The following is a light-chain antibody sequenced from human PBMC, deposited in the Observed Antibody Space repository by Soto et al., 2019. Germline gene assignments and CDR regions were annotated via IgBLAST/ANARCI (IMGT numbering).Light chain of an antibody. V-gene: IGLV2-11*01. CDR3: CSYAGSYTHV. Sequence: QSALTQPRSVSGSPGQSVTISCTGTSSDIGGYNYVSWYQQHPGKAPKLMIYDVIKRPSGVPDRFSGSKSGNTASLTIYGLQAEDEAHYYCCSYAGSYTHVFGTGTKLTVL. J-gene: IGLJ1*01. CDR1: SSDIGGYNY. CDR2: DVI.